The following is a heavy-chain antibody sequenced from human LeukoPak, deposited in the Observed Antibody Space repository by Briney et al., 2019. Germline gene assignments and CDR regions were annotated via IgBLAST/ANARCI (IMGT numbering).Heavy chain of an antibody. CDR2: IYTSGST. CDR3: ASLRERSYYARGFDY. Sequence: PETLSLTCTVSGGSISSYYWSWIRQPAGKGLEWIGRIYTSGSTNYNPSLKSRVTMSVDTSKNQFSLKLSSVTAADTAVYYCASLRERSYYARGFDYWGQGTLVTVSS. CDR1: GGSISSYY. V-gene: IGHV4-4*07. J-gene: IGHJ4*02. D-gene: IGHD1-26*01.